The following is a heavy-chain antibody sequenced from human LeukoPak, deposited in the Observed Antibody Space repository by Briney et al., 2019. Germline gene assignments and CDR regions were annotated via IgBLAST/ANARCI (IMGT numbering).Heavy chain of an antibody. J-gene: IGHJ4*02. CDR3: AGGNWQLAEEVY. V-gene: IGHV4-34*01. D-gene: IGHD6-6*01. Sequence: SETLSLTCAVYGGSFSGYYWSWIRQPPGKGLECIGNIYYSGSTYYNPSLKSRVTISVDTSKNQFSLKLSSVTAADTAVYYCAGGNWQLAEEVYWGQGTLVTVSS. CDR1: GGSFSGYY. CDR2: IYYSGST.